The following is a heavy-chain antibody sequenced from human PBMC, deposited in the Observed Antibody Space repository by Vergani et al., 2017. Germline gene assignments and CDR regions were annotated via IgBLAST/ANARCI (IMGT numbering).Heavy chain of an antibody. CDR1: GGSISSGSYY. J-gene: IGHJ6*02. CDR3: ARGFDIVVVPAAIDYYYGMDV. D-gene: IGHD2-2*01. V-gene: IGHV4-61*02. Sequence: QVQLQESGPGLVKPSQTLSLTCTVSGGSISSGSYYWSWIRQPAGKGLEWIGRIYTSGSTNYNPSLKSRVTISVDTSKNQFSLKLSSVTAADTAVYYCARGFDIVVVPAAIDYYYGMDVWGQGTTVTVSS. CDR2: IYTSGST.